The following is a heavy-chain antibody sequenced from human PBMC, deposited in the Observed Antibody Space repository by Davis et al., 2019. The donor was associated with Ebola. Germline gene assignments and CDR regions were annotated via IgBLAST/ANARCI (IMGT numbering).Heavy chain of an antibody. CDR1: GGSISSYY. CDR3: ARIHAYCGGDCYPFDY. Sequence: SETLSLTCPVSGGSISSYYWSWIRQPPGKGLEWIGYIYYSGSTNYNPSLKSRVTIPVDTSKNQFSLKLRSVTAADTAVYYCARIHAYCGGDCYPFDYWGQGTLVTVSS. J-gene: IGHJ4*02. V-gene: IGHV4-59*01. CDR2: IYYSGST. D-gene: IGHD2-21*02.